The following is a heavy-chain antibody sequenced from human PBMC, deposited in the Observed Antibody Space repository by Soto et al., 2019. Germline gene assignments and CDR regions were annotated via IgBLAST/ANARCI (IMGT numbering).Heavy chain of an antibody. CDR1: GFTFSSYE. Sequence: GGSLRLSCAASGFTFSSYEMNWVRQAPGKGLEWVSYISSSGSTIYYADSVKGRFTISRDNAKNSLYLQMNSLRAEDTAVYYCARDQIGITIFGVVTPYYYYYGMDVWGQGTTVTAP. CDR2: ISSSGSTI. CDR3: ARDQIGITIFGVVTPYYYYYGMDV. V-gene: IGHV3-48*03. J-gene: IGHJ6*02. D-gene: IGHD3-3*01.